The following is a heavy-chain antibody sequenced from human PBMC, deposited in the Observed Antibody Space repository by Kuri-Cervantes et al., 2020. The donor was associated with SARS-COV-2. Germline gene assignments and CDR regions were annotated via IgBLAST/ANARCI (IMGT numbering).Heavy chain of an antibody. D-gene: IGHD3-3*01. Sequence: GESLKISCAASGFTFSSYGMHWVRQAPGKGLEWVAFIRYDGSNKYYADSVKGRFTISRDNSKNTLYLQMNSLRAEDTAVYYCARDGSQILEWLLQSYYYYMDVWGKGTTVTVSS. CDR2: IRYDGSNK. V-gene: IGHV3-30*02. CDR3: ARDGSQILEWLLQSYYYYMDV. J-gene: IGHJ6*03. CDR1: GFTFSSYG.